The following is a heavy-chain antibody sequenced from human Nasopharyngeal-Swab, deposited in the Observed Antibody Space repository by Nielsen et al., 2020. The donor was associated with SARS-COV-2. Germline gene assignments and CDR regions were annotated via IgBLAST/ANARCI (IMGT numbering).Heavy chain of an antibody. CDR2: ISSSSSYI. V-gene: IGHV3-21*01. J-gene: IGHJ6*02. Sequence: GESLKISCAASGFTFNNYNFNWVRQAPGKGLAWVSSISSSSSYIYYADSVKGRFTISRDSAKNSLYLQMNSLRAEDTAVYYCARDGLDYDFWSAYFMDVWGQGTTVTVSS. CDR3: ARDGLDYDFWSAYFMDV. CDR1: GFTFNNYN. D-gene: IGHD3-3*01.